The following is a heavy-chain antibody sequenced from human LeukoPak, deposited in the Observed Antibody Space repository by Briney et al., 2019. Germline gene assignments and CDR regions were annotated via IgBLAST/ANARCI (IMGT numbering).Heavy chain of an antibody. CDR2: ISGSGGST. Sequence: GGSLRLSCAASGFTFSSYAMSWVGQAPGKGLEWVSAISGSGGSTYYADSVKGRFTISRDNSKNTLYLQMNSLRAEDTAVYYCAKAYTYDSSGYYYNWGQGTLVTVSS. CDR1: GFTFSSYA. D-gene: IGHD3-22*01. CDR3: AKAYTYDSSGYYYN. J-gene: IGHJ4*02. V-gene: IGHV3-23*01.